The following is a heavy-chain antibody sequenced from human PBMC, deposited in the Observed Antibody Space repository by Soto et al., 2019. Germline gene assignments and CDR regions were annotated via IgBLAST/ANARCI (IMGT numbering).Heavy chain of an antibody. J-gene: IGHJ6*03. Sequence: GGSLRLSCAASGFTFSSYAMSWVRQAPGKGLEWVSAISGSGGSTYYADSVKGRFTISRDNSKNTLYLQMNSLRAEDTDVYYRGKMGFCSVGSGYFFSYYYYYMDVWGKGTTVTVSS. D-gene: IGHD2-15*01. CDR1: GFTFSSYA. CDR2: ISGSGGST. CDR3: GKMGFCSVGSGYFFSYYYYYMDV. V-gene: IGHV3-23*01.